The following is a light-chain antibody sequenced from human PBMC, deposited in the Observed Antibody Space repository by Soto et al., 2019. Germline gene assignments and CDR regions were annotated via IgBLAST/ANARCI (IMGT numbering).Light chain of an antibody. CDR3: QQRSNWPGT. V-gene: IGKV3-11*01. Sequence: IGFTQNTNTLSSSPVYRAILSRRPIQSSTDNYLAWYQHKPGQAPRLLIYDAPNRATGIPARFSGSGSGTDFTLTISSLEPEDLAVYYCQQRSNWPGTCGQGAKV. CDR1: QSSTDNY. J-gene: IGKJ1*01. CDR2: DAP.